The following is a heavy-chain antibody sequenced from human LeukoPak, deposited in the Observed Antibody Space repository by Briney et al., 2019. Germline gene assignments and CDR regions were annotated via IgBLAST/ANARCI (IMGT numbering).Heavy chain of an antibody. D-gene: IGHD2-8*01. Sequence: ASVKVSCKASGYTFTSYAMHWVRQVPGQRLEWMGWINAGNGNTKYSQKFQGRVTITRDTSADTAYMELSSLRSEDTAVYYCARLKYCTNGVCYAGFDYWGQGTLVTVSS. J-gene: IGHJ4*02. V-gene: IGHV1-3*01. CDR1: GYTFTSYA. CDR3: ARLKYCTNGVCYAGFDY. CDR2: INAGNGNT.